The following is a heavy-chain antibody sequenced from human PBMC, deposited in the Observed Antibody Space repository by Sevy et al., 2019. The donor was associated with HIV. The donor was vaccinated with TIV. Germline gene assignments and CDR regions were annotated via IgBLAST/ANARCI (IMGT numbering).Heavy chain of an antibody. CDR2: ISSRGSTI. Sequence: GGSLRLSCAASGFTFSSYEMNWVRQAPGKGLEWVSYISSRGSTIYYADSVKGRFTISRDNAKNSLYLQMNSLRAEDTAVYYCASQLGYCSGGSCYDARWFDSWGQGTLVTVSS. V-gene: IGHV3-48*03. J-gene: IGHJ5*01. CDR3: ASQLGYCSGGSCYDARWFDS. D-gene: IGHD2-15*01. CDR1: GFTFSSYE.